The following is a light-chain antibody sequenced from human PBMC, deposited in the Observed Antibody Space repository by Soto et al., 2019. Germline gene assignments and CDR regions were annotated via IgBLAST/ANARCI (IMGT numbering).Light chain of an antibody. CDR3: QQYNKWPYT. V-gene: IGKV3-15*01. CDR1: QSVGRN. CDR2: GTS. J-gene: IGKJ2*01. Sequence: EIVMTHSPVALFVSPGESAALSCRASQSVGRNFAWYQQRPGQAPRVLIYGTSTRATGVPARFSGSGSGTDFTLTISSLQSEDFAVYYCQQYNKWPYTFGQGTRLEIK.